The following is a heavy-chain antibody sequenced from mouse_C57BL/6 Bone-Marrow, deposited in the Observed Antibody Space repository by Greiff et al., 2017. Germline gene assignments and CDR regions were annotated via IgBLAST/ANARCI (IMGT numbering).Heavy chain of an antibody. CDR3: ARGITTVVRDY. J-gene: IGHJ2*01. D-gene: IGHD1-1*01. CDR2: IYPRSGNT. CDR1: GYTFTSYG. Sequence: QVQLKQSGAELARPGASVKLSCKASGYTFTSYGISWVKQRTGQGLEWIGEIYPRSGNTYYNEKFKGKATLTADKSSSTAYMELRRLTSEDSAVYFCARGITTVVRDYWGQGTTLTVSS. V-gene: IGHV1-81*01.